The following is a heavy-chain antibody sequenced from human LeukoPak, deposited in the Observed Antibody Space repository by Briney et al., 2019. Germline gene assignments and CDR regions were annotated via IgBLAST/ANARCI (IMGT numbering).Heavy chain of an antibody. Sequence: TSETLSLTCTVSGGSISSGGYYWSWIRQPPGKGLEWIGYIYYSGSTNYNPSLKSRVTISVDTSKNQFSLKLSSVTAADTAVYYCARQGYSSGFFFDPWGQGTLVTVSS. CDR2: IYYSGST. V-gene: IGHV4-61*08. CDR1: GGSISSGGYY. J-gene: IGHJ5*02. D-gene: IGHD6-19*01. CDR3: ARQGYSSGFFFDP.